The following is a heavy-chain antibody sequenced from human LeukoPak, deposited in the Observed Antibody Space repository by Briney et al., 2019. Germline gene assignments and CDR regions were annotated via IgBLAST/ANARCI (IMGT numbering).Heavy chain of an antibody. J-gene: IGHJ4*02. CDR3: AKEQLRFLEWLPDY. CDR1: GFTFSSYA. V-gene: IGHV3-23*01. CDR2: ISGSGGST. D-gene: IGHD3-3*01. Sequence: GGSLRLSCAASGFTFSSYAMSWVRQAPGKGLEWVSAISGSGGSTYYADSVKGRFTVSRDNSKNTLYLQMNSLRAEDTAVYYCAKEQLRFLEWLPDYWGQGTLVTVSS.